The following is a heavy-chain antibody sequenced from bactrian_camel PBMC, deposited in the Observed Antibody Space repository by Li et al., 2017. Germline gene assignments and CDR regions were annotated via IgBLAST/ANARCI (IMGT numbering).Heavy chain of an antibody. J-gene: IGHJ4*01. CDR1: GLTFDGKT. CDR2: ITADRSIA. V-gene: IGHV3S63*01. Sequence: HVQLVESGGDLVQAGGSLRLSCTASGLTFDGKTMAWFRQAPGREREGVSCITADRSIARYADSVKDRFTISRDQANKNTIYLQMNSLKPEDTAVYYCAAPGHPGSWCGSQGTQVTVS. D-gene: IGHD3*01.